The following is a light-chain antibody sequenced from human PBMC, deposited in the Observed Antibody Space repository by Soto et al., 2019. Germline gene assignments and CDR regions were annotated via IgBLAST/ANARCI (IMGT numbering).Light chain of an antibody. CDR1: SSDVGGYNY. J-gene: IGLJ1*01. CDR3: SSHTSNSTCV. V-gene: IGLV2-14*01. Sequence: QSALTQPASVSGSPGQSITISCTGTSSDVGGYNYVSWYQQHPGKAPKLMIYDVSNRPSGVSNRFSGSKSGNTASLTISGLQAEDEADYYCSSHTSNSTCVLGTGTKVTVL. CDR2: DVS.